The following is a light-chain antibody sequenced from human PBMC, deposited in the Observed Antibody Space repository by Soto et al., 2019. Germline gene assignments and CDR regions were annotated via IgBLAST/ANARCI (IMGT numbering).Light chain of an antibody. CDR1: RSISSS. Sequence: EIVMTQSPATLSVSPGGRVTLSCRASRSISSSLAWYQHKPGQAPRLLIYGASTRVTGIPARFSGSGSGTEFTLTINTLQSEDFAVYYCQQYNNWPPITFGQGTRLEIK. J-gene: IGKJ5*01. V-gene: IGKV3-15*01. CDR2: GAS. CDR3: QQYNNWPPIT.